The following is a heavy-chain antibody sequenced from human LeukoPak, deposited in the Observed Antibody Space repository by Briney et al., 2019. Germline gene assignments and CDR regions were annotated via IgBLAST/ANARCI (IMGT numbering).Heavy chain of an antibody. CDR1: GGSFSGYY. CDR3: ARGFWSGYYFYFDY. V-gene: IGHV4-31*11. J-gene: IGHJ4*02. Sequence: SETLSLTCAVYGGSFSGYYWSWIRQHPGKGLEWIGYIYYSGSTYYNPSLKSRVTISVDTSKNQFSLKLSSVTAADTAVYYCARGFWSGYYFYFDYWGQGTLVTVSS. CDR2: IYYSGST. D-gene: IGHD3-3*01.